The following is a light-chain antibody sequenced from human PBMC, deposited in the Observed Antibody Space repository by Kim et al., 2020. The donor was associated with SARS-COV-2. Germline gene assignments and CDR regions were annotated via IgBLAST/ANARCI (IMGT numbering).Light chain of an antibody. CDR3: QVWDSSSDHWV. J-gene: IGLJ3*02. V-gene: IGLV3-21*04. Sequence: APGRTARITGGGTNIGSKSVHWYQKKPGQAPVLVFSYDSDRPSGIPERFSGSNSGNTATLTISRVESGDEADYYCQVWDSSSDHWVFGGGTKLTVL. CDR1: NIGSKS. CDR2: YDS.